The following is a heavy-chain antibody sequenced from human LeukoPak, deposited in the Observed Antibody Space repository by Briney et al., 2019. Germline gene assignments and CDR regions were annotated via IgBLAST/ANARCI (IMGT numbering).Heavy chain of an antibody. CDR1: GFTLTNNW. Sequence: GGSLRLSCTASGFTLTNNWMHWVRQVPGRGLEWVSRVNTYGTNTNYADSVRGRFTISRDNAKNTLYLQMDSLRAEDSAIYYCAREFSPEDAFDLWGQGTRVTVSS. CDR3: AREFSPEDAFDL. CDR2: VNTYGTNT. V-gene: IGHV3-74*01. J-gene: IGHJ3*01. D-gene: IGHD1-14*01.